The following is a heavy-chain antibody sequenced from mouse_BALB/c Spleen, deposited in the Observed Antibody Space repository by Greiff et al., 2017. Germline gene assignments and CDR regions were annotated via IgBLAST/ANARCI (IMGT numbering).Heavy chain of an antibody. Sequence: VQLQQSGAELVKPGASVKLSCTASGFNIKDTYMHWVKQKPEQGLEWIGRIDPANGNTKYDPKFQGKATITADTSSNTAYLQLSSLTSEDTAVYYCARWDRLDYWGQGTTLTVAS. V-gene: IGHV14-3*02. CDR2: IDPANGNT. CDR1: GFNIKDTY. CDR3: ARWDRLDY. D-gene: IGHD4-1*01. J-gene: IGHJ2*01.